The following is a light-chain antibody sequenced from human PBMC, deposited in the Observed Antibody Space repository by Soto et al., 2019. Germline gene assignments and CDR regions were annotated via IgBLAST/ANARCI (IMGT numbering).Light chain of an antibody. CDR2: GSS. J-gene: IGKJ2*01. CDR3: QQYGSSPPYT. Sequence: EIVLTQSPGTLSLSPGERATLCCRASQTVSGNYLAWYQQKPRQSPRLLIYGSSDRATGIPDRFSGSGSGTDFTLTITRVEPEDFAVYYCQQYGSSPPYTFGQGTKLEIK. V-gene: IGKV3-20*01. CDR1: QTVSGNY.